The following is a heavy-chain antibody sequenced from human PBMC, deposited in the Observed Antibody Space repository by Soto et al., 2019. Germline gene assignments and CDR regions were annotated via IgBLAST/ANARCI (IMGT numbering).Heavy chain of an antibody. CDR2: IDPSDSYT. D-gene: IGHD1-26*01. J-gene: IGHJ6*02. CDR1: GYGFTSYW. V-gene: IGHV5-10-1*01. Sequence: GESLKISCKGSGYGFTSYWISWVRQMPGKGLEWMGRIDPSDSYTNYSPSFQGHVTISADKSISTAYLQWSSLKASDTAMYYCARHPIVGATVYYGMDVWGQGTTVTVSS. CDR3: ARHPIVGATVYYGMDV.